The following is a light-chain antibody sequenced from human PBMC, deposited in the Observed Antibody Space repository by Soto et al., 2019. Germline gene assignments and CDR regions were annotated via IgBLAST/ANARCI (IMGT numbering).Light chain of an antibody. CDR2: EAS. J-gene: IGKJ1*01. CDR1: QSISSW. V-gene: IGKV1-5*03. Sequence: DIQMTQSPSTLSASVGDRVTITCRASQSISSWLAWYQQKPGKAPKLLMYEASSLESGVPSRFSGSRSGTEFSLTISSLQPDDFATYYCQQYNSYSPLTFGQGTKVEIK. CDR3: QQYNSYSPLT.